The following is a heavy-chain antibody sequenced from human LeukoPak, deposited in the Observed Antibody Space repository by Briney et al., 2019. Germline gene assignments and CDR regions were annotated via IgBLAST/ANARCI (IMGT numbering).Heavy chain of an antibody. V-gene: IGHV4-59*12. CDR1: GGSISGYY. J-gene: IGHJ5*02. CDR3: ARDLGANYYDSSGYLYNWFDP. Sequence: SETLSLTCTVSGGSISGYYWIWFRQPPGKGLEWIGWIFYSGNTNYNPSLKSRVTISLDTSKTQFSLKLSSVSAADTAVYYCARDLGANYYDSSGYLYNWFDPWGQGTLVTVSS. CDR2: IFYSGNT. D-gene: IGHD3-22*01.